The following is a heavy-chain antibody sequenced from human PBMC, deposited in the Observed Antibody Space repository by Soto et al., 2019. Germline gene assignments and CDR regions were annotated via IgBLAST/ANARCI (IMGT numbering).Heavy chain of an antibody. CDR2: FDPEDGGT. D-gene: IGHD3-3*01. V-gene: IGHV1-24*01. J-gene: IGHJ6*03. Sequence: ASVKVACKVSGYALTGLSMHWVRQAPGEGLEWMGSFDPEDGGTIYAQQFKGRVTMTEVTSTDKAFMEMSRLRSEDTAVYYCSTREGLRLLEWFASYMDVCGKGTTVTVS. CDR3: STREGLRLLEWFASYMDV. CDR1: GYALTGLS.